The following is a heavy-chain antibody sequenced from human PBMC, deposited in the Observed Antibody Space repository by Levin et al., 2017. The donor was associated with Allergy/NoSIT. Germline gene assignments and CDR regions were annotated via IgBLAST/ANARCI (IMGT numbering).Heavy chain of an antibody. J-gene: IGHJ4*02. Sequence: GESLKISCTASGFTFSSYGMHWVRQAPGKGLEWVAVIWYDGSNKYYADSVKGRFTISRDNSKNTLYLQMNSLRAEDTAVYYCARDPAATDYFDYWGQGTLVTVSS. CDR1: GFTFSSYG. CDR3: ARDPAATDYFDY. D-gene: IGHD2-15*01. CDR2: IWYDGSNK. V-gene: IGHV3-33*01.